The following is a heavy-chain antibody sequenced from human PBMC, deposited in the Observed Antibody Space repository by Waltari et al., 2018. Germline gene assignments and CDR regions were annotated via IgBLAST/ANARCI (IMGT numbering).Heavy chain of an antibody. CDR3: ASEFTSSSMGS. CDR1: GFTFSSYA. Sequence: QVQLVESGGGVVQPGRSLRLSCAASGFTFSSYAMHWVRQAPGKGLEWVATIRYDGSTHSYADSVKGRFTVSRDNSENTLYLQMNSLEAGDTALYYCASEFTSSSMGSWGRGTLVTVSS. V-gene: IGHV3-33*01. D-gene: IGHD6-6*01. J-gene: IGHJ5*02. CDR2: IRYDGSTH.